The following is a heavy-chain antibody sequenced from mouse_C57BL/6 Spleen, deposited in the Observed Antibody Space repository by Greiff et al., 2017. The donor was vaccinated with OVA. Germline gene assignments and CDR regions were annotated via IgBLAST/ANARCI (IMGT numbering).Heavy chain of an antibody. V-gene: IGHV1-82*01. J-gene: IGHJ4*01. D-gene: IGHD1-1*01. CDR1: GYAFSSSW. CDR2: IYPGDGDT. CDR3: ASVAPYYGSSLYAMDY. Sequence: QVQLKESGPELVKPGASVKISCKASGYAFSSSWMNWVKQRPGKGLEWIGRIYPGDGDTNYNGKFKGKATLTADKSSSTAYMQLSSLTSEDSAVYFCASVAPYYGSSLYAMDYWGQGTSVTVSS.